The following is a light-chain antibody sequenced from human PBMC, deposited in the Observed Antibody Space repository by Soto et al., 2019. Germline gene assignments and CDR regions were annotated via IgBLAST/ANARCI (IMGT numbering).Light chain of an antibody. Sequence: SYELTQPPSVSVSPGQTASITCSGDKLGDKFACWYQQKPGQSPVLVINQDTKRPSGIPERFSGSNSGNTATLTISGTQAMDEADYYCQAWDSRNVVFGGGTKLTVL. V-gene: IGLV3-1*01. J-gene: IGLJ2*01. CDR1: KLGDKF. CDR3: QAWDSRNVV. CDR2: QDT.